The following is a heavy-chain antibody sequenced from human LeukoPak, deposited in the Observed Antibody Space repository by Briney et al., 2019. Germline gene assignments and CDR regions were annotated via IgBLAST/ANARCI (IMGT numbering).Heavy chain of an antibody. CDR3: ARGSITMVRGVRDYGMDV. Sequence: SVTVSCKASGGTFSSYAISWVRQAPGQGLEWMGRIIPILGIANYAQKFQGRVTITADKSTSTAYMELSSLRSEDTAVYYCARGSITMVRGVRDYGMDVWGQGTTVTVSS. V-gene: IGHV1-69*04. CDR1: GGTFSSYA. J-gene: IGHJ6*02. D-gene: IGHD3-10*01. CDR2: IIPILGIA.